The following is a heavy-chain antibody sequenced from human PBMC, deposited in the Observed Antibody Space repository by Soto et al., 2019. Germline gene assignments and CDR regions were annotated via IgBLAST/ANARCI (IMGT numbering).Heavy chain of an antibody. D-gene: IGHD2-8*01. CDR2: TSTTSGHT. CDR1: GYTFSSYS. Sequence: QIQMVQSGAEVTQPGASVKISCKTSGYTFSSYSINWVRQAPGQGLECMAWTSTTSGHTHYAARVQGRVTVTLDKSARTAFMEMWGLTSDYTAVYFWARNNAYYDFSRQGTLVTVSS. V-gene: IGHV1-18*01. J-gene: IGHJ4*02. CDR3: ARNNAYYDF.